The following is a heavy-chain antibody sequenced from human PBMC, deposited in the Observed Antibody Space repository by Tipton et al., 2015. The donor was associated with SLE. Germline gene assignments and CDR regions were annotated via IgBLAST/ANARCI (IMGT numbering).Heavy chain of an antibody. CDR1: GGSISSYY. V-gene: IGHV4-59*08. CDR3: VRRLGSSGFDY. Sequence: LRLSCTVSGGSISSYYWSWIRQPPGKGLEWIGYIYYSGSTNYNPSLKSRVTISVDTSKNQFSLKLSSVTAADTAVYYCVRRLGSSGFDYWGQGTLVTVSS. D-gene: IGHD3-22*01. CDR2: IYYSGST. J-gene: IGHJ4*02.